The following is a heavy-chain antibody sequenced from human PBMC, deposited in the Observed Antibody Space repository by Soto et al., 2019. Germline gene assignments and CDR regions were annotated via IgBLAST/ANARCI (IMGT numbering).Heavy chain of an antibody. CDR2: ISAYNGNT. CDR3: ARGLEEHIGDTSFDY. V-gene: IGHV1-18*01. D-gene: IGHD5-12*01. Sequence: GASVKVSCKASGYTFTSYGISWVRQAPGQGLEWMGWISAYNGNTNYAQKLQGRVTITTDTSTSTAYMELRSLRSDDTAVYYSARGLEEHIGDTSFDYWGQGTLVTVSS. CDR1: GYTFTSYG. J-gene: IGHJ4*02.